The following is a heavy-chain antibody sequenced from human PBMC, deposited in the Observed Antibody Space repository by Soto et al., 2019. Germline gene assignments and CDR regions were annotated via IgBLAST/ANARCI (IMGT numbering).Heavy chain of an antibody. J-gene: IGHJ4*02. Sequence: GGSLRLSCASSGSTFSNYWINLVRQAPGKGLEWVAKIKQDESEKYYVDSVKGRFTISRDNAKNTLYLQTNSLRAEDTAVYYCARTSHSSGYPRFWGQGTLVTVSS. CDR2: IKQDESEK. CDR3: ARTSHSSGYPRF. V-gene: IGHV3-7*02. D-gene: IGHD3-22*01. CDR1: GSTFSNYW.